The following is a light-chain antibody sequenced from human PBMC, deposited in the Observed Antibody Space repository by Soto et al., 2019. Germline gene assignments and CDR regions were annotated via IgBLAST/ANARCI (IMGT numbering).Light chain of an antibody. CDR3: QQYGSSGT. Sequence: EIFFAQSPGPLSFSLGEIATLSRRASQSVSSSYLAWYQQKPGQAPRLLIYGASSRATGIPDRFSGSGSGTDFTLTISRLEPEDFAVYYCQQYGSSGTFGQGTKVDI. J-gene: IGKJ1*01. CDR1: QSVSSSY. CDR2: GAS. V-gene: IGKV3-20*01.